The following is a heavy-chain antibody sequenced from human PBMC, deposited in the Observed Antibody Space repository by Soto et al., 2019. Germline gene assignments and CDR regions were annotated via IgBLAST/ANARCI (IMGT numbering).Heavy chain of an antibody. J-gene: IGHJ6*02. Sequence: QVQLVESGGGVVQPGRSLRLSCAASGFNFSSYGMYWVRQAPGKGLEWVAVISYDGNNQWYADSVKGRVTISRDNSKNTLYLQKNSLRAEDTAVYYCAKSWYGGRYFYNGMEVCGQGTTVTVSS. D-gene: IGHD2-15*01. CDR1: GFNFSSYG. CDR2: ISYDGNNQ. CDR3: AKSWYGGRYFYNGMEV. V-gene: IGHV3-30*18.